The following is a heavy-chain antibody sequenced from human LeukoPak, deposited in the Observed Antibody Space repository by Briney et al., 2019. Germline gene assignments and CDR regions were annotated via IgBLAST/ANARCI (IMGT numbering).Heavy chain of an antibody. J-gene: IGHJ4*02. Sequence: SETLSLTCAVYGGSFSGYYWSWIRRPPGKGLEWIGEINHSGSTNYNPSLKSRVTISVDTSRNQFSLKLSSVTAADTAVYYCARRFGSPYYYDFDYWGQGTLVTVSS. D-gene: IGHD3-22*01. CDR3: ARRFGSPYYYDFDY. CDR1: GGSFSGYY. V-gene: IGHV4-34*01. CDR2: INHSGST.